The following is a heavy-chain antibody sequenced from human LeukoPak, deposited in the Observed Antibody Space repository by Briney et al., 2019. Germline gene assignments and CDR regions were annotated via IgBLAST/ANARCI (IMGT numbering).Heavy chain of an antibody. J-gene: IGHJ4*02. CDR3: ARDGDSSWFID. V-gene: IGHV4-4*02. Sequence: SETLSLTCAVSGGSISSTNWWTWVRQPPGKGLEWIGEISHSGSTNYNPSLKSRVTISIDTSKNQFSLKLSSVTAADTAVYYCARDGDSSWFIDWGQGTLVTVSS. D-gene: IGHD6-13*01. CDR2: ISHSGST. CDR1: GGSISSTNW.